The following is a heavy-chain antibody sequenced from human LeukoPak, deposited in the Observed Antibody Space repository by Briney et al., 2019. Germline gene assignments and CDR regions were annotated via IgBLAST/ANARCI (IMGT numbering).Heavy chain of an antibody. CDR2: IIPIFGTA. J-gene: IGHJ4*02. CDR1: GGTFSSYA. CDR3: AGYCSSSSRYDSGY. V-gene: IGHV1-69*13. D-gene: IGHD2-2*01. Sequence: SVNLSCKASGGTFSSYAISWVRQAPGQGLEWMGGIIPIFGTANYAQTFQGRVTITADESTRTAYMELSSLRSEATAVYYCAGYCSSSSRYDSGYWGQGTLVTVSS.